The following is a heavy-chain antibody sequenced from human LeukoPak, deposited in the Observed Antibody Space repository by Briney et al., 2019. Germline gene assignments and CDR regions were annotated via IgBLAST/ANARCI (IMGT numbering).Heavy chain of an antibody. Sequence: PGESLKISCKGSGYTFITYWIGWVRQMPGKGLEWMGIIFPGDSDTRYSPSFQGQVTISADKSISTAYLQWNSLKASDTAIYYCARRYCSSSSCYGGFDYWGQGTLVTVSS. J-gene: IGHJ4*02. CDR2: IFPGDSDT. D-gene: IGHD2-2*01. CDR3: ARRYCSSSSCYGGFDY. V-gene: IGHV5-51*01. CDR1: GYTFITYW.